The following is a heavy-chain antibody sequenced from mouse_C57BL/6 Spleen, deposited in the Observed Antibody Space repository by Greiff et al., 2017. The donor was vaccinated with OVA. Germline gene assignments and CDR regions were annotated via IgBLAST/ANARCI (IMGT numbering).Heavy chain of an antibody. CDR2: IRLVSDNYAT. CDR1: GFTFSNYW. V-gene: IGHV6-3*01. D-gene: IGHD2-4*01. CDR3: TAYYDYPYYFDY. Sequence: EVKVEESGGGLVQPGGSMRLSCVASGFTFSNYWMNWVRQSPEKGLEWVAQIRLVSDNYATHYAESVKGRFTISRDDSKSSVYLPMNDLRAENTGIYYCTAYYDYPYYFDYWGQGTTLTVSS. J-gene: IGHJ2*01.